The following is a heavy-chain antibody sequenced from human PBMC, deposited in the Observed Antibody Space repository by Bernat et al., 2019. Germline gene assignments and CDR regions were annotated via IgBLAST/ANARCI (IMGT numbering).Heavy chain of an antibody. V-gene: IGHV3-7*04. CDR3: ARDRQYSSTLNDY. CDR2: IKGDGSEK. Sequence: VQLVESGGGVVQPGRSLRLSCAASGFTFSNYWMDWVRQAPGKGLEWVANIKGDGSEKYYVDSVKGRFIISRDNAKNSLYLQMNSLRAEDTAVYFCARDRQYSSTLNDYWGQGTLVTVSS. CDR1: GFTFSNYW. J-gene: IGHJ4*02. D-gene: IGHD6-13*01.